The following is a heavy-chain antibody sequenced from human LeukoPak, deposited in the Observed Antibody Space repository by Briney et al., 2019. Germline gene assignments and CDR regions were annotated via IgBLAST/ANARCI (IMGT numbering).Heavy chain of an antibody. D-gene: IGHD2-21*02. J-gene: IGHJ4*02. CDR1: GFTFSSYA. Sequence: GRSLRLSCAASGFTFSSYAMHWVRQAPGKGLEWVSMISFDGSTKDYADSVKGRFTISRDNSKNTLDLQMTSLRTEDTAVYYCARGVVTAYAAFDSWGQGTLVTVSS. V-gene: IGHV3-30-3*01. CDR2: ISFDGSTK. CDR3: ARGVVTAYAAFDS.